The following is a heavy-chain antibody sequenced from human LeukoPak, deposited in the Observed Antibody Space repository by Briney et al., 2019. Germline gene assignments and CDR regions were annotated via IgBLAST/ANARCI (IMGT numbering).Heavy chain of an antibody. D-gene: IGHD7-27*01. CDR2: IYYSGST. V-gene: IGHV4-59*01. CDR1: GGSISSYY. CDR3: ARHGGTGDKDFDY. J-gene: IGHJ4*02. Sequence: SETLSLTCTVSGGSISSYYWSWIRQPPGKGLEWIGYIYYSGSTNYNPSLKSRVTISVDTSKNQFSLKLSSVTAADTAVYYCARHGGTGDKDFDYWGQGTLVTVSS.